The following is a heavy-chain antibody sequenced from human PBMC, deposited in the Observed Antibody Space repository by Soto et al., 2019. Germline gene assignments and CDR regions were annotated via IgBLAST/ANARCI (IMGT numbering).Heavy chain of an antibody. D-gene: IGHD3-22*01. Sequence: GASVKVSCKASRYTFTGYHIHWVRQAPGQGLEWMGWINPKTGDTIYPLKFQGRVTMTRDTSISTASMELSRLTSHDTARPDDKYYYYALDVWGQGTTVTVSS. CDR3: KYYYYALDV. J-gene: IGHJ6*02. CDR1: RYTFTGYH. V-gene: IGHV1-2*02. CDR2: INPKTGDT.